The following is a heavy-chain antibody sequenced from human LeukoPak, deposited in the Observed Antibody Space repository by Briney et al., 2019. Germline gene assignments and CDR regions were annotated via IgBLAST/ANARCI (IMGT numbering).Heavy chain of an antibody. CDR1: GGFISSYY. CDR2: IYYSGCT. CDR3: ARDTAMVSWFDP. D-gene: IGHD5-18*01. V-gene: IGHV4-39*01. J-gene: IGHJ5*02. Sequence: SETLSLTCTISGGFISSYYWGWIRQPPGKGLEWIGSIYYSGCTYYNPSLKSRVTISVDTSKNQFSLKLSSVTAADTAVYYCARDTAMVSWFDPWGQGTLVTVSS.